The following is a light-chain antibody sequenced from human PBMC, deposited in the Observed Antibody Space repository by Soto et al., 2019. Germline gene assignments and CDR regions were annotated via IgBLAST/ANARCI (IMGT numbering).Light chain of an antibody. J-gene: IGKJ4*01. CDR3: QQLHSYPLT. V-gene: IGKV1-9*01. CDR2: AAS. CDR1: QGISTY. Sequence: IQLTQSPSSLSASIGDRVTITCRAGQGISTYLAWYQQKPRKAPKLLIYAASTLQSGVPSRFSGSGSGTDFTLTISSLQTEEFATYYCQQLHSYPLTFGGGTKVEIK.